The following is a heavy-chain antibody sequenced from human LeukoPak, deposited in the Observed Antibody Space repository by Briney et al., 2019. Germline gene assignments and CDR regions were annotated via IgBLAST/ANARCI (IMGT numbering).Heavy chain of an antibody. D-gene: IGHD3-22*01. CDR3: ARGYYDTSGYFAY. V-gene: IGHV3-23*01. J-gene: IGHJ4*02. Sequence: PGGSLRLSCEASGFSFSGYAMSWVRQAPGKGLDWVSGVSDSGVNTYYADSVKGRFTISRDNSKYTLFLQMNSLGAEDTAVYYCARGYYDTSGYFAYWGQGTLVTASS. CDR2: VSDSGVNT. CDR1: GFSFSGYA.